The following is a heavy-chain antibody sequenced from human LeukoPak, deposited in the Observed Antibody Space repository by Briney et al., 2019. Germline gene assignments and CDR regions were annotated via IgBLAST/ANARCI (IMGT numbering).Heavy chain of an antibody. CDR2: IWYDGSNK. D-gene: IGHD3-22*01. CDR1: GFTFSSYG. Sequence: PGGSLRLSCAASGFTFSSYGMHWVRQAPGKGLEWVAVIWYDGSNKYYADSVKGRFTISRDNSKNTLYLQMNSLRAEDRAVYYCAKESIYYDSSGYYHGGLDYWGQGTLVTVSS. CDR3: AKESIYYDSSGYYHGGLDY. V-gene: IGHV3-33*06. J-gene: IGHJ4*02.